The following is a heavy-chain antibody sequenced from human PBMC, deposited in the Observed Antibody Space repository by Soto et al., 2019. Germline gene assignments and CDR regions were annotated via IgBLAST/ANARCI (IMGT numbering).Heavy chain of an antibody. CDR3: ARDLRIYDFWSGSRPYGMDV. J-gene: IGHJ6*02. V-gene: IGHV4-31*03. Sequence: PSETLSLTCTVSGGSIISGGYYWSWIRQHPGKGLEWIGYIYYSGSTYYNPSLKSRVTISVDTSKNQFSLKLSSVTAADTAVYYCARDLRIYDFWSGSRPYGMDVWGQGTTVTVSS. CDR1: GGSIISGGYY. CDR2: IYYSGST. D-gene: IGHD3-3*01.